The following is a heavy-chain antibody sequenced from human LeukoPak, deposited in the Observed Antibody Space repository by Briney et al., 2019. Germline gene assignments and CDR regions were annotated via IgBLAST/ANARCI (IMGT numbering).Heavy chain of an antibody. Sequence: GGSLRLSCAASGFTFSSYAMSWVRQAPGKGLEWVAFIWNDGNKKFCADSVKGRFTISRDNSKNTLYLQMNSLRVEDTAVYYCAKAPGAALFGYQMEDWGKGTTVTVSS. CDR2: IWNDGNKK. V-gene: IGHV3-30*02. CDR3: AKAPGAALFGYQMED. CDR1: GFTFSSYA. J-gene: IGHJ6*03. D-gene: IGHD3-16*01.